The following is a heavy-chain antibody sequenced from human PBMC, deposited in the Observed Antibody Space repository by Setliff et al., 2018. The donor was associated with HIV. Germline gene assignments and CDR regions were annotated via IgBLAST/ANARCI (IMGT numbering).Heavy chain of an antibody. J-gene: IGHJ5*02. CDR3: ARDNPSAHWFDP. CDR1: GGSFSGYY. Sequence: PSETLSLTCAVYGGSFSGYYWSWIRQPPGKGLEWIGEINHSGSTNYNPSLKGRVTISVDTSKNQFSLKLTSVTPADTAIYFCARDNPSAHWFDPWGQGTLVTVSS. V-gene: IGHV4-34*01. CDR2: INHSGST. D-gene: IGHD1-20*01.